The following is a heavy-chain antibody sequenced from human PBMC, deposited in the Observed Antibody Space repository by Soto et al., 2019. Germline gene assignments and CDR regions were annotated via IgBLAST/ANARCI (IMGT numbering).Heavy chain of an antibody. CDR3: ARDLSRYYDYIWGSSELDY. J-gene: IGHJ4*02. CDR2: ISSTSITI. Sequence: EVQLVESGGGLVQPGGSLRLSCAASGFTFSSYSMNWVRQAPGKGLEWVSYISSTSITIYYADSVKGRFTISRYNAKNSLYLQINSLRAEETAVYYCARDLSRYYDYIWGSSELDYWGQGTLVTVSS. CDR1: GFTFSSYS. D-gene: IGHD3-16*01. V-gene: IGHV3-48*01.